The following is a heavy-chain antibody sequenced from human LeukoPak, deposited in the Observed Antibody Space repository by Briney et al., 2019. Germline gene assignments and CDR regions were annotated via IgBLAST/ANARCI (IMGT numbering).Heavy chain of an antibody. Sequence: TSETLSLPCTVSGGPISSHYWSWIRQPAGKGLEWIGRIYTSGSTNYNPSLKSRVTMSVDTSKNQFSLKLSSVTAADTAVYYCARVVAAAGDNWFDPWGQGTLVTVSS. CDR2: IYTSGST. D-gene: IGHD6-13*01. CDR3: ARVVAAAGDNWFDP. V-gene: IGHV4-4*07. CDR1: GGPISSHY. J-gene: IGHJ5*02.